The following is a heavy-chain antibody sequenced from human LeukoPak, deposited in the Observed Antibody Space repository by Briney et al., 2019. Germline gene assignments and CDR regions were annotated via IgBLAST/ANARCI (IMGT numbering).Heavy chain of an antibody. V-gene: IGHV3-23*01. D-gene: IGHD3-10*01. CDR1: GFTFSSYA. CDR2: ISGSGGST. Sequence: GASLRLSCAASGFTFSSYAMSWVRQAPGKGLEWVSAISGSGGSTYYADSVKGRFTISRDNAKNSLYLQMNSLRAEDTAVYYCARDGEGQGDYWGQGTLVTVSS. CDR3: ARDGEGQGDY. J-gene: IGHJ4*02.